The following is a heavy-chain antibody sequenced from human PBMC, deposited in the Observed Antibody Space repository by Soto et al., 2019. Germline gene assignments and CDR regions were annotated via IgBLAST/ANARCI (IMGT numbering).Heavy chain of an antibody. Sequence: GGSLRLSCAASGFTFDDYAMHWVRQAPGKGLEWVSGTSWNSGSIGYADSVKGRFTISRDNAKNSLYLQMNSLRAEDTALYYCAKDTMGSGYMYYFDYWGQGTLVTVSS. D-gene: IGHD3-22*01. V-gene: IGHV3-9*01. J-gene: IGHJ4*02. CDR1: GFTFDDYA. CDR3: AKDTMGSGYMYYFDY. CDR2: TSWNSGSI.